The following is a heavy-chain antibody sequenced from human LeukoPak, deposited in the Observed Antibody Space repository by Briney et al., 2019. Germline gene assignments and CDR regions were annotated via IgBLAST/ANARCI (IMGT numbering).Heavy chain of an antibody. CDR1: GGTISSAAYY. CDR2: MHHTGDS. J-gene: IGHJ5*02. V-gene: IGHV4-39*07. Sequence: SETLSLTCTVSGGTISSAAYYWTWIRQPPGTGPEWIGEMHHTGDSNYNPTLKSRVTISIDTSKKKFSLNLRSVTAADTAVYYCARGSYYDSQRHDLGYFDPWGQGTLVTVSS. D-gene: IGHD3-22*01. CDR3: ARGSYYDSQRHDLGYFDP.